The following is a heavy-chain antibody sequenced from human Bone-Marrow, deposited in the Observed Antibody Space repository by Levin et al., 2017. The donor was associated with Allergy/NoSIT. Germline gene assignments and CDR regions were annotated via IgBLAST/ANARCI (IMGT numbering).Heavy chain of an antibody. V-gene: IGHV4-34*01. CDR1: GGSFSDYY. D-gene: IGHD6-19*01. J-gene: IGHJ6*02. Sequence: ESLKISCAVSGGSFSDYYWTWIRQSPGKGLEWIGEINPSVDTKYNPSLKSRVTLSVDTSKNQFSLRLSSVTAADTAVYYCARGIRYTIGFYENYSHYYAMDVWGQGTSVTVSS. CDR2: INPSVDT. CDR3: ARGIRYTIGFYENYSHYYAMDV.